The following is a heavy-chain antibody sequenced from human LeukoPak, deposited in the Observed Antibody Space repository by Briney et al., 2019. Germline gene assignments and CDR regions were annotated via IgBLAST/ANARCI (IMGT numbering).Heavy chain of an antibody. CDR3: ARAAILGKSWYFDY. CDR1: GGSVSSSNW. CDR2: IYHSGSA. Sequence: SSETLSLTCGVSGGSVSSSNWWSWVRQPPGKGLEWIGEIYHSGSASYNASLKSRATMSVDESKNQVSLRLTSVNAADTAVYYCARAAILGKSWYFDYWGQGILVTVSS. D-gene: IGHD7-27*01. V-gene: IGHV4-4*02. J-gene: IGHJ4*02.